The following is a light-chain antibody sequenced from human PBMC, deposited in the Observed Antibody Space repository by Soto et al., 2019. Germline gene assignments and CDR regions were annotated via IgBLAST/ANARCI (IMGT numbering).Light chain of an antibody. V-gene: IGKV3-15*01. CDR1: QSVSTN. CDR2: GAS. Sequence: EIVMTQSPATLSVSPGERASLSCRASQSVSTNLAWYQQKPAQAPRLLIYGASTRATGIPARFSGGGSGTEFTLTISSLQSADFAVYYCQQYNDWPLTFRGGTKVEIK. CDR3: QQYNDWPLT. J-gene: IGKJ4*01.